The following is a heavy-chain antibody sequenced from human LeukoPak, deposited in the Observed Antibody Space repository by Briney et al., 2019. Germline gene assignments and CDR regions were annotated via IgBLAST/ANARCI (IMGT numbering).Heavy chain of an antibody. CDR3: VRGTGY. CDR1: AFTNCTCI. V-gene: IGHV3-64D*06. Sequence: GGSLSFSCSVSAFTNCTCIMHWVRQTPGKGLEYVSAISSNGDNTYYADSEKGRFTISRDNSKNTLYLQMSSLRADDTAVYYCVRGTGYWGQGTLVTVSS. J-gene: IGHJ4*02. CDR2: ISSNGDNT.